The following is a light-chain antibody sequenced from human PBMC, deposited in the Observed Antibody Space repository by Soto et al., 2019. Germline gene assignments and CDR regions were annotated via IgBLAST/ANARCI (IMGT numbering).Light chain of an antibody. J-gene: IGLJ2*01. CDR2: EVT. V-gene: IGLV2-14*01. CDR1: SSDVGSYDH. CDR3: SSYTTTTTQV. Sequence: QSALTQPASVSGSPGQSITISCSGTSSDVGSYDHVAWYQHRPGKAPQLMISEVTKRPSGVSDRFSGSKSGNTASLTISGLQAEDEADYYCSSYTTTTTQVFGGGTKVTVL.